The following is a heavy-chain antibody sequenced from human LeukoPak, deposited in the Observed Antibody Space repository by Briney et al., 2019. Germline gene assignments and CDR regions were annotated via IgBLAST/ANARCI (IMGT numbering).Heavy chain of an antibody. Sequence: SETLSLTCTVSGGSISSYYWSWIRQPAGKGLEWIGRIYTSGSTNYNPSLKSRVTMSVDTSKNQFSLKLSSVTAADTAVYYCARGFGYSSSWYKAGDAFDIWGQGTMVTVSS. J-gene: IGHJ3*02. CDR1: GGSISSYY. D-gene: IGHD6-13*01. V-gene: IGHV4-4*07. CDR2: IYTSGST. CDR3: ARGFGYSSSWYKAGDAFDI.